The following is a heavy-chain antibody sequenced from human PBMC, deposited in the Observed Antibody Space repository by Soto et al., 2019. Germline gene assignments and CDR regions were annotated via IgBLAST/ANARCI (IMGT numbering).Heavy chain of an antibody. CDR1: GGSFSGYY. J-gene: IGHJ3*02. Sequence: SETLSLTCAVYGGSFSGYYWSWIRQPPGKGLEWIGEINHSGSTNYNPSLKSRVTISVDTSKNQFSLKLSSVTAADTAFYYCAGKKYPWLQLAFDIWGQGTMVTVSS. D-gene: IGHD5-12*01. CDR2: INHSGST. CDR3: AGKKYPWLQLAFDI. V-gene: IGHV4-34*01.